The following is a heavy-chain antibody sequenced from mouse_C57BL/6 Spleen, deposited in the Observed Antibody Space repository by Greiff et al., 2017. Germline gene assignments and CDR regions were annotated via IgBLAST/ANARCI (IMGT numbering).Heavy chain of an antibody. CDR1: GYTFTGYW. CDR2: ILPGSGST. D-gene: IGHD2-1*01. J-gene: IGHJ1*03. CDR3: ARKKVYYGSYDWYFDV. V-gene: IGHV1-9*01. Sequence: VKLMESGAELMKPGASVKLSCKATGYTFTGYWIEWVKQRPGHGLEWIGEILPGSGSTNYNEKFKGKATFTADTSSNTAYMQLSSLTTEDSAIYYGARKKVYYGSYDWYFDVWGTGTTVTVSS.